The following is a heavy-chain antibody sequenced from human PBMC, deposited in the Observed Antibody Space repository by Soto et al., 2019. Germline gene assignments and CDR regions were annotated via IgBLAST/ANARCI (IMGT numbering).Heavy chain of an antibody. Sequence: QVQLVQSGAEVKKPGASVKVSCKASGYTFTSYDINWVRQATGQGLEWMGWMNPNSGNTVYAHKYQGRVTMTRNTTRSTTYKKLSSLTSDDTALYYCARGLRSQVLLWGGELFGEHQNCYFDLLGRGAVVTVAA. D-gene: IGHD3-10*01. CDR3: ARGLRSQVLLWGGELFGEHQNCYFDL. J-gene: IGHJ2*01. CDR1: GYTFTSYD. V-gene: IGHV1-8*01. CDR2: MNPNSGNT.